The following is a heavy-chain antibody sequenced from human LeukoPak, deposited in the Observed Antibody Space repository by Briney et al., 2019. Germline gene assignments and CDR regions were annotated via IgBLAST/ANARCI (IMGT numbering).Heavy chain of an antibody. CDR2: IYAGDSDA. CDR1: GYTFANYY. V-gene: IGHV5-51*01. CDR3: ARRYSSSSGKNDS. J-gene: IGHJ4*02. Sequence: GESLKISCKTSGYTFANYYIGWVRQMPGKFLEWMGIIYAGDSDAKYSPSFQGQVTISADKSISTAYLQWSSLKASDTAMYYCARRYSSSSGKNDSWGQGTLVTVSS. D-gene: IGHD6-6*01.